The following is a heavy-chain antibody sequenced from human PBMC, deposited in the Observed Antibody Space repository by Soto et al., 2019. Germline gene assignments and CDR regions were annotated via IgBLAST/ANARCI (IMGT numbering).Heavy chain of an antibody. Sequence: SETLSLTCTVSGGSISSYYWSWIRQPPGKGLEWIGYIYYSGSTNYNPSLKSRVTISVDTSKNQFSLTLSSVTAADTAVYYCARRYGGNFDYWGQGTLVTVSS. D-gene: IGHD3-16*01. V-gene: IGHV4-59*01. CDR2: IYYSGST. CDR1: GGSISSYY. CDR3: ARRYGGNFDY. J-gene: IGHJ4*02.